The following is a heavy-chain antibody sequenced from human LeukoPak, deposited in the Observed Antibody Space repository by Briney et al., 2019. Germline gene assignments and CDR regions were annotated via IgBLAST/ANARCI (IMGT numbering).Heavy chain of an antibody. Sequence: ASVKVSCKVSGYTLTELSMHWVRQAPGKGLEWMGGFDPEDGETIYAQKFQGRVTMTEDTSTDTAYMELSSLRSEDTAVYYCATNFFPVRGQLPDLDYWGQGTLVTVSS. CDR3: ATNFFPVRGQLPDLDY. D-gene: IGHD2-2*01. CDR2: FDPEDGET. CDR1: GYTLTELS. J-gene: IGHJ4*02. V-gene: IGHV1-24*01.